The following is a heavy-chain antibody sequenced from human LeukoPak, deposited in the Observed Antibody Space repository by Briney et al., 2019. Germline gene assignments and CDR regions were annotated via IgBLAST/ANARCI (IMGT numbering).Heavy chain of an antibody. V-gene: IGHV1-2*04. CDR1: GYTFTGYY. J-gene: IGHJ3*02. CDR3: ARAHITTIFGVVNKAFDI. Sequence: ASVKVSCKASGYTFTGYYMHWVRQAPGQGLEWMGWINPNSGGTNYAQKFQGWVTMTRDTSISTAYMELSRLRSDDTAVYYCARAHITTIFGVVNKAFDIWGQGTMVTVSS. CDR2: INPNSGGT. D-gene: IGHD3-3*01.